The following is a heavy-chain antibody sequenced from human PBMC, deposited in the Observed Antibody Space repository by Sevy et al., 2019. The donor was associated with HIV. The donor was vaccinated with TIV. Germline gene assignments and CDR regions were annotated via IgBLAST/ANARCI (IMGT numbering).Heavy chain of an antibody. CDR3: ARENRHCTNGICYGYYGMDV. D-gene: IGHD2-8*01. CDR2: ISLSGNTI. V-gene: IGHV3-11*01. Sequence: GGSLRLSCAASGFTFSDYFMSWIRQAPGKGLEWISYISLSGNTIYYADSVKGRFTISRDNAKNSLYLQMNSLRAEDTAVYYCARENRHCTNGICYGYYGMDVWGQGTTVTVSS. J-gene: IGHJ6*02. CDR1: GFTFSDYF.